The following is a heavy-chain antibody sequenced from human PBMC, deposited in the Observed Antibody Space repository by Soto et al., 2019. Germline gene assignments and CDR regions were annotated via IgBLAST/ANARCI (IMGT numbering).Heavy chain of an antibody. Sequence: GGSLRLSCAASGFSLRSQWIHWIRQTPWKGLEWVSRSSPDGITVYADSVKGRFTTSRDNAKNTVYLQMNSLRAEDTAMYYCSVSIFGVVDFWGQGTLVAVSS. J-gene: IGHJ4*02. CDR1: GFSLRSQW. D-gene: IGHD3-3*01. CDR2: SSPDGIT. CDR3: SVSIFGVVDF. V-gene: IGHV3-74*03.